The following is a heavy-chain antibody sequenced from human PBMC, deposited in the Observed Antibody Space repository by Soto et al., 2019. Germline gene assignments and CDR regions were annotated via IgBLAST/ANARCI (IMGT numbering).Heavy chain of an antibody. CDR1: GYTFTSYD. Sequence: ASVKVSCKASGYTFTSYDINWVRQATGQGLEWMGWMNPNSGNTGYAQKFQGRVTMTRNTSISTAYMELSSLRSEYTAVSYCARGDSSGYVPCDYWGQGTRVTVSS. D-gene: IGHD3-22*01. V-gene: IGHV1-8*01. J-gene: IGHJ4*02. CDR2: MNPNSGNT. CDR3: ARGDSSGYVPCDY.